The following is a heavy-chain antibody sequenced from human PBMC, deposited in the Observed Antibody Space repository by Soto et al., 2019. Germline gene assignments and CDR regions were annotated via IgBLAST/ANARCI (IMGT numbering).Heavy chain of an antibody. CDR1: GFTFSSYS. Sequence: GGSLRLSCAASGFTFSSYSMNWVRQAPGKGLEWVSYISSSSSTIYYADSVKGRFTISRDNAKNSLYLQMNSLRDEDTAVYYCARDPQLGGWYAQGAFDIWGQGTMVTVSS. J-gene: IGHJ3*02. CDR3: ARDPQLGGWYAQGAFDI. CDR2: ISSSSSTI. D-gene: IGHD6-19*01. V-gene: IGHV3-48*02.